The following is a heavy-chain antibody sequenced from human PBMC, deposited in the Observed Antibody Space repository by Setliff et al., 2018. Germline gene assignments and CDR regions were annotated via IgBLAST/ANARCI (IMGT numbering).Heavy chain of an antibody. CDR2: INQDGSQK. V-gene: IGHV3-7*03. Sequence: GGSLRLSCVDSGFTLSNYWMAWVRQAPGKGLEWVANINQDGSQKYYVDSVKGRFTISRDNAKNSLYLQVNSLRVEDTALYYCARDPTRKFDSWGQGTLVTVSS. CDR3: ARDPTRKFDS. CDR1: GFTLSNYW. J-gene: IGHJ4*02.